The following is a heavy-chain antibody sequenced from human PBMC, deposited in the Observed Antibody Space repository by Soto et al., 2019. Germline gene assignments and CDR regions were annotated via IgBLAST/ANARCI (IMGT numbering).Heavy chain of an antibody. V-gene: IGHV1-18*01. CDR3: ARGSYGDA. J-gene: IGHJ5*02. D-gene: IGHD1-26*01. CDR1: GYTFTSYG. CDR2: ISAHNGNT. Sequence: QVHLVQSGAEVKKPGASVKVSCKASGYTFTSYGITWVRQAPGQGLEWMGWISAHNGNTDYAQKLQGRVIVTRDTSTSTAYMELSSLISDDAAVYYCARGSYGDAWGQGALVTVSS.